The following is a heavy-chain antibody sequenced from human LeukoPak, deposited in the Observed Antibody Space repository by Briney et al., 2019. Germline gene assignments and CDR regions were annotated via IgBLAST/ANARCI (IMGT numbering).Heavy chain of an antibody. CDR1: GFTFSSYS. Sequence: GGSLRLSCAASGFTFSSYSMNWVRQAPGKGLEWVSYISSSSSTIYYADSVKGRFTISRDNAKNLLYLQMNSLRDEDTAVYYCARVGYTAPFDYWGQGTLVTVSS. CDR3: ARVGYTAPFDY. D-gene: IGHD5-24*01. V-gene: IGHV3-48*02. J-gene: IGHJ4*02. CDR2: ISSSSSTI.